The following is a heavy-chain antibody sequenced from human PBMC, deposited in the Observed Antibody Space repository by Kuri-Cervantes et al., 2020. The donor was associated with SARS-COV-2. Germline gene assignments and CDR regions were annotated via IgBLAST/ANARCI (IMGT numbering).Heavy chain of an antibody. CDR2: IWYDGSNK. CDR1: GFTYSSSS. D-gene: IGHD2-15*01. Sequence: AGSLCLSCAPSGFTYSSSSMNWVRQAPGKGLEWVAVIWYDGSNKYYADSVKGRFTISRDNSKNTLYLQMNSLRAEDTAVYYCAGSSGQIFYYYGMDVWGQGPTVTVSS. CDR3: AGSSGQIFYYYGMDV. J-gene: IGHJ6*02. V-gene: IGHV3-33*08.